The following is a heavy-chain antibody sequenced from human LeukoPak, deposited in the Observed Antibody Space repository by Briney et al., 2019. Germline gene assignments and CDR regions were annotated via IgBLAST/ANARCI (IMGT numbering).Heavy chain of an antibody. CDR3: ARGRRIQLWGSYYYMDV. V-gene: IGHV4-34*01. Sequence: PSETLSLTCAVYGGSFSGYYWSRIRQPPGKGLEWIGEINHSGSTNYNPPLKSRVTISVDTSKNQFSLKLSSVTAADTAVYYCARGRRIQLWGSYYYMDVWGKGTTVTVSS. CDR2: INHSGST. D-gene: IGHD5-18*01. CDR1: GGSFSGYY. J-gene: IGHJ6*03.